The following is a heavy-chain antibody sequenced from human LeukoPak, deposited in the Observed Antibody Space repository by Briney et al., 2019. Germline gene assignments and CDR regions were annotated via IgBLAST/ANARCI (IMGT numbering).Heavy chain of an antibody. J-gene: IGHJ4*02. Sequence: ASVKVSCKASGYTFTSYAISWVRQAPGQGLEWMGGIIPIFGTANYAQKFQGRVTITADESTSTAYMELSSLRSEDTAVYYCARAPNYYYGDFDYWGQGTLVTVSS. CDR1: GYTFTSYA. D-gene: IGHD3-10*01. CDR2: IIPIFGTA. CDR3: ARAPNYYYGDFDY. V-gene: IGHV1-69*13.